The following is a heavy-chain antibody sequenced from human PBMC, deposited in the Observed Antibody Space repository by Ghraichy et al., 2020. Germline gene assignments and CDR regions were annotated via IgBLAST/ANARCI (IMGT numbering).Heavy chain of an antibody. V-gene: IGHV1-8*01. D-gene: IGHD3-22*01. J-gene: IGHJ3*02. Sequence: ASVKVSCKASGYTFTSYDINWVRQATGQGLEWMGWMNPNSGNTGYAQKFQGRVTMTRNTSISTAYMELSSLRSEDTAVYYCAFSYDSSGYFVWGAFDIWGQGTMVTVSS. CDR2: MNPNSGNT. CDR1: GYTFTSYD. CDR3: AFSYDSSGYFVWGAFDI.